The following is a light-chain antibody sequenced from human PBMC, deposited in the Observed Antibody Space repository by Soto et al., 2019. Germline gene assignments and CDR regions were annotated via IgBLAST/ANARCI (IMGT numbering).Light chain of an antibody. CDR1: SSDVGAYNY. Sequence: QSVLTQPASVSGSPGQSITISCTGTSSDVGAYNYVSWYQQYPGKAPKLMIYEVTSRPSGVSSRFSGSKSGNTASLTISGLQAEDEADYYCISYTNSITLYVFGTGTKVTVL. CDR2: EVT. V-gene: IGLV2-14*01. J-gene: IGLJ1*01. CDR3: ISYTNSITLYV.